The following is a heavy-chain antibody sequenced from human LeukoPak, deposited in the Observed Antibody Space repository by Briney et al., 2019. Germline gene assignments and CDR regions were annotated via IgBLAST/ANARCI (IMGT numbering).Heavy chain of an antibody. CDR2: ISAYNGNT. Sequence: ASVKVSCKASGYTFTSYGISWVRQAPGQGLEWMGWISAYNGNTNYAQKPQGRVTMTTDTSTSTAYMELRSLRSDDTAVYYCARDTAMAPRRADYYYYYGMDVWGQGTTVTVSS. D-gene: IGHD5-18*01. J-gene: IGHJ6*02. CDR1: GYTFTSYG. CDR3: ARDTAMAPRRADYYYYYGMDV. V-gene: IGHV1-18*01.